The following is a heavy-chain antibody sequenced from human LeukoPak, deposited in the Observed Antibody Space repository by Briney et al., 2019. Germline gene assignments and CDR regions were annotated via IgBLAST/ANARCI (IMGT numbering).Heavy chain of an antibody. CDR1: GGSISSGGYS. V-gene: IGHV4-30-2*01. J-gene: IGHJ4*02. Sequence: PSETLSHTCAVSGGSISSGGYSWSWIRQPPGRGLEWIGYIYHSGSTYYNPSLKSRVTISVDRSKNQFSLKLSSVTAADTAVYYCAREIMVRGVHYFDYWGQGTLVTVSS. CDR2: IYHSGST. D-gene: IGHD3-10*01. CDR3: AREIMVRGVHYFDY.